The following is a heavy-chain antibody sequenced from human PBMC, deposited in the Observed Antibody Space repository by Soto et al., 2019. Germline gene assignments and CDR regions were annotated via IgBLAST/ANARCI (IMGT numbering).Heavy chain of an antibody. Sequence: ASVKVSCKASGYSITSHAMQWLRQAPGQRLEWMGWIDAGNGNTKYSQKCQGRVTITRDTSASTAYMELSSLRSEDTAIYYCAREGAYTAYDPWGQGTLVTVSS. D-gene: IGHD3-16*01. CDR2: IDAGNGNT. V-gene: IGHV1-3*01. J-gene: IGHJ5*02. CDR1: GYSITSHA. CDR3: AREGAYTAYDP.